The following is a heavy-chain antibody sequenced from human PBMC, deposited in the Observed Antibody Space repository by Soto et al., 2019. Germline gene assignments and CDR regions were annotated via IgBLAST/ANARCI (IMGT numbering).Heavy chain of an antibody. V-gene: IGHV3-30-3*01. CDR1: GFTFSSYA. CDR3: ARDQDPSDPGLDY. CDR2: ISYDGSNK. J-gene: IGHJ4*02. Sequence: QVQLVESGGGVVQPGRSLRLSCAASGFTFSSYAMHWVRQAPGKGLEWVAVISYDGSNKYYADSVKGRFTISRDNSKNTVYLQMNSLRAEDTAVYYCARDQDPSDPGLDYWGQGTLVTVSS.